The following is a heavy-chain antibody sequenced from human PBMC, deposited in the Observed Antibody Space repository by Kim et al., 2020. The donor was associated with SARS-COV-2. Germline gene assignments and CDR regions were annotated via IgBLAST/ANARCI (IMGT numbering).Heavy chain of an antibody. Sequence: GGSLRLSCAASGFTFSSYAMHWVRQAPGKGLEWVAVISYDGSNKYYADSVKGRFTISRDNSKNTLYLQMNSLRAEDTAVYYCASLTYYYDSSGYDPFDY. CDR3: ASLTYYYDSSGYDPFDY. CDR1: GFTFSSYA. J-gene: IGHJ4*01. D-gene: IGHD3-22*01. V-gene: IGHV3-30*04. CDR2: ISYDGSNK.